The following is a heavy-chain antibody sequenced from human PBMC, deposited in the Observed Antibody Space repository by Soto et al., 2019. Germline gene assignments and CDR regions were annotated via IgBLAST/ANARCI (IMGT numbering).Heavy chain of an antibody. J-gene: IGHJ4*02. CDR3: ARDKYYYDSSGYYTYYFDY. CDR2: IWYDGSNK. CDR1: GFTFSSYG. D-gene: IGHD3-22*01. Sequence: GGSLRLSYAASGFTFSSYGMHWVRQAPGKGLEWVAVIWYDGSNKYYADSVKGRFTISRDNSKNTLYLQMNSLRAEDTAVYYCARDKYYYDSSGYYTYYFDYWGQGTLVTVSS. V-gene: IGHV3-33*01.